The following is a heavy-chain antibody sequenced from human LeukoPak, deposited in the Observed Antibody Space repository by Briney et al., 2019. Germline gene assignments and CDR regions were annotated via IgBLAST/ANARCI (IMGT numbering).Heavy chain of an antibody. J-gene: IGHJ4*02. CDR2: IYYSGRT. D-gene: IGHD6-19*01. V-gene: IGHV4-39*01. CDR3: ARHLRSSGWVKDY. Sequence: PSETLSLTCTVSGGSLSSSSYYWGWIRQPPGKGLEWIGSIYYSGRTYYNPSLKSRVTISVDTSKTQFSLKQSSVTAADTAVYYCARHLRSSGWVKDYWGQGTLVTVSS. CDR1: GGSLSSSSYY.